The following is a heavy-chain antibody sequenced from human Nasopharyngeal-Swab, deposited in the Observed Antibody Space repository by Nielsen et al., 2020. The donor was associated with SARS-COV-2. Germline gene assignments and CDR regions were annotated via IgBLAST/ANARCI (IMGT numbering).Heavy chain of an antibody. V-gene: IGHV4-39*02. CDR3: AREIIAIFGVVIPNWFDP. D-gene: IGHD3-3*01. CDR2: LYYSGST. J-gene: IGHJ5*02. CDR1: GGSISSSSYY. Sequence: SETLSLTCTVSGGSISSSSYYWGWIRQPPGTGLAWVGSLYYSGSTYYNPSLKSRVTISVDTSTNQFSLKLSSVTAADTAVYYCAREIIAIFGVVIPNWFDPWGQGTLVTVSS.